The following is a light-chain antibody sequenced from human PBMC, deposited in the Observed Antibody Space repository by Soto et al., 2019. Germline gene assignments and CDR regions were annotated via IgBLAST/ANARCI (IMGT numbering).Light chain of an antibody. CDR2: DAS. Sequence: EIVLTQSPATLSLSPGERATLSCRASQSVSSYLAWYQQKPGQAPRLLIYDASNRATGIPARFSGSGSGTDCTLTISSLEPEDFAFYYCQQRSNWLSITFGQGTRLEIK. J-gene: IGKJ5*01. CDR3: QQRSNWLSIT. CDR1: QSVSSY. V-gene: IGKV3-11*01.